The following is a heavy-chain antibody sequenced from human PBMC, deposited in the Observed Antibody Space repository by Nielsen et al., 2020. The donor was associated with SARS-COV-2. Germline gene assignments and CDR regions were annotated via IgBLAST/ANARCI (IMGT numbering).Heavy chain of an antibody. Sequence: GESLKISCAASGFIFSNYRMHWVRQDPGKGLVWVSHINPDDSKTTYADSVKGRFTISRDNADNTVYLQMNSLRAEDTAVYYCAKGLGAAVTSFTRGADSWGQGTLVTVSS. CDR2: INPDDSKT. V-gene: IGHV3-74*03. J-gene: IGHJ4*02. CDR3: AKGLGAAVTSFTRGADS. CDR1: GFIFSNYR. D-gene: IGHD4-17*01.